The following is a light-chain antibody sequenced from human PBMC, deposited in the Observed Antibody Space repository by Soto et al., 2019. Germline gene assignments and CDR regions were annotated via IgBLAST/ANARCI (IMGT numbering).Light chain of an antibody. J-gene: IGKJ1*01. V-gene: IGKV3-15*01. CDR3: QQYETFSGT. CDR2: AAS. Sequence: IVMTQSPATLSVSPGERATLSCRASQSVSSNLAWYQQKSGQAPRLLIYAASTRAAGIPARFSGSGSGTDFTLTISSLQSEDFATYYCQQYETFSGTFGPGTKVDIK. CDR1: QSVSSN.